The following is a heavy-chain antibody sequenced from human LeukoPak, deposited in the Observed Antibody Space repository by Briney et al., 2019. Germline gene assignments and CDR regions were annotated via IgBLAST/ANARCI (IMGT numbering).Heavy chain of an antibody. CDR1: GLAISSYT. CDR2: ISGSGGST. Sequence: GRILRPSCAASGLAISSYTMSWVRQTPGKWQEWVSAISGSGGSTYYADSVEGRFAISRDNSKNTLYLQMNGLRAEDTAVYYCAKSRGVSRRSNFDYWGQGTLVTVSS. D-gene: IGHD3-10*01. CDR3: AKSRGVSRRSNFDY. V-gene: IGHV3-23*01. J-gene: IGHJ4*02.